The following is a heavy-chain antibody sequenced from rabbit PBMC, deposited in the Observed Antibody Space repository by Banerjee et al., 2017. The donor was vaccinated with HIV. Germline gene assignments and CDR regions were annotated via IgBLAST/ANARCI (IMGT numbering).Heavy chain of an antibody. CDR2: IYPGFGIR. J-gene: IGHJ4*01. CDR1: GIDFSSYG. D-gene: IGHD2-1*01. V-gene: IGHV1S47*01. CDR3: ASSISYDDYGVINL. Sequence: ELVESGGGLVQPGESLKLSCKASGIDFSSYGISWVRQAPGKGPEWIAYIYPGFGIRNYANSVKGRFTISSDNAQNTVFLQMTSLTASDTATYFCASSISYDDYGVINLWGQGTLVTVS.